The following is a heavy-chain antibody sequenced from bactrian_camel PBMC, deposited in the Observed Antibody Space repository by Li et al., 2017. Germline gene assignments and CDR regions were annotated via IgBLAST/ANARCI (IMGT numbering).Heavy chain of an antibody. CDR2: IRPDGTT. CDR3: ARRATVGSAYYIRQPYNY. D-gene: IGHD2*01. J-gene: IGHJ4*01. Sequence: QVQLVESGGGSVQAGETLRLSCTAFGFTFFGSDVAWYRQAPGNECEMVSRIRPDGTTYYSDSVKGRFTISRDNDKNTLYLQLNSLKTEDTAMYYCARRATVGSAYYIRQPYNYWGQGTQVTV. V-gene: IGHV3S55*01. CDR1: GFTFFGSD.